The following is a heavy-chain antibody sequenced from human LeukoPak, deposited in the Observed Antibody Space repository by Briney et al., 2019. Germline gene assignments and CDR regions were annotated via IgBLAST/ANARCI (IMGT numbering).Heavy chain of an antibody. V-gene: IGHV4-59*08. J-gene: IGHJ4*02. CDR1: GGSISSYY. CDR2: IYYSGST. Sequence: SETLSLTCTVSGGSISSYYWSWIRQPPGKGLEWIGYIYYSGSTSYNPSLKSRVTISVDTSKNQFSLKLSSVTAADTAVYYCARERMVRGPIGYWGQGTLVTVSS. D-gene: IGHD3-10*01. CDR3: ARERMVRGPIGY.